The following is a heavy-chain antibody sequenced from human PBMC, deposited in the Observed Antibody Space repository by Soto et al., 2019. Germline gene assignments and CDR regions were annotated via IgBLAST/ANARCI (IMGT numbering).Heavy chain of an antibody. J-gene: IGHJ4*02. D-gene: IGHD2-2*01. CDR2: IIPIFGTA. CDR1: GGTFSSDA. V-gene: IGHV1-69*13. Sequence: ASVKGSFNASGGTFSSDAVSWVRQAPGQGLEWMGGIIPIFGTANYAQKFQGRVTITADESTSTAYMELSSLRSEDTAVYYCARDGPNRSSTSCYHYWGQGTLVNLSS. CDR3: ARDGPNRSSTSCYHY.